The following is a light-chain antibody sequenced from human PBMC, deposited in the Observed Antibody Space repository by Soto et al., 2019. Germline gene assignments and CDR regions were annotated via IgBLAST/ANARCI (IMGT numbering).Light chain of an antibody. Sequence: QSALTQPASVSGSPGQSITIYCTGTSSDVGGYNYVSWYQQHPGKAPKLMIYEVSNRPSGVSNRFSGSKSGNKASLTISGLQAEDEADYYCSSYTSSSTSVFGTGTKLTVL. J-gene: IGLJ1*01. CDR3: SSYTSSSTSV. CDR2: EVS. V-gene: IGLV2-14*01. CDR1: SSDVGGYNY.